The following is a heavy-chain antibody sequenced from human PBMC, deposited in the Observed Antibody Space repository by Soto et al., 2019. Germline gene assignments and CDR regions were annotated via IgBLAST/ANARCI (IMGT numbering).Heavy chain of an antibody. CDR2: FDPEDGET. J-gene: IGHJ6*02. CDR1: GYTLTELS. V-gene: IGHV1-24*01. CDR3: ATLPCGRRNYYDSSGGWCGYYYYYYGMDV. D-gene: IGHD3-22*01. Sequence: ASVKVSCKVSGYTLTELSMHWVRQAPGKGLEWMGGFDPEDGETIYAQKLQGRVTMTEDTSTDTAYMELGSLRSEDTAVYYCATLPCGRRNYYDSSGGWCGYYYYYYGMDVWGQGTTVTVSS.